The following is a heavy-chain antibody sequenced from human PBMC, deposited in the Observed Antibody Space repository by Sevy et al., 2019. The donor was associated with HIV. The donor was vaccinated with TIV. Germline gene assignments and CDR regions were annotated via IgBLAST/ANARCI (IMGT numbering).Heavy chain of an antibody. CDR3: AKEGLRPYDSSSYYAGPDAFHI. D-gene: IGHD3-22*01. CDR1: GFTFSSYD. Sequence: GGSLRLSCAASGFTFSSYDMSWVRQAPGKGLEWVSAISRSGGRTYYADSVKGRFTISRDNSKNTLYLQMNSLRAEDTAVHYCAKEGLRPYDSSSYYAGPDAFHIWGQGTMVTVSS. V-gene: IGHV3-23*01. J-gene: IGHJ3*02. CDR2: ISRSGGRT.